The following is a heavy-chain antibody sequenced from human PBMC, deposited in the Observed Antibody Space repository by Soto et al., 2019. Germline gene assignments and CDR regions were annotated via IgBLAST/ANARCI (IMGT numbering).Heavy chain of an antibody. V-gene: IGHV3-30-3*01. Sequence: QVQLVESGGGVVQPGRSLRLSCAASGFTFSSYAMHWVRQAPGKGLEWVAVISYDGSNKYYADSVKGRFTISRDNSKNTLYLQMNSLRAEDTAVSYCARGVGDYFDYWGQGTLVTVSS. CDR3: ARGVGDYFDY. CDR1: GFTFSSYA. J-gene: IGHJ4*02. CDR2: ISYDGSNK. D-gene: IGHD1-26*01.